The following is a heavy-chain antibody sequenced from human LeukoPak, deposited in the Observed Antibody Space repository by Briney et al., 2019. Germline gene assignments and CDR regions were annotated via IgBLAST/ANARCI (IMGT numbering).Heavy chain of an antibody. CDR2: IYPGDSDT. J-gene: IGHJ6*03. Sequence: GESLKLSCKGSGYSFTSYWIGWVRQMPGKGLEWMGIIYPGDSDTRYSPSFQGQVTISADKSISTAYLQWSSLKGSDTAMYYWARTGATYYYYVDVWGKGTTVTVSS. CDR1: GYSFTSYW. CDR3: ARTGATYYYYVDV. D-gene: IGHD1-1*01. V-gene: IGHV5-51*01.